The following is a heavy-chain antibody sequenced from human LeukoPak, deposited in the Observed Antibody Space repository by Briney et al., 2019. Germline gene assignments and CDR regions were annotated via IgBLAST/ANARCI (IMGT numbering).Heavy chain of an antibody. CDR1: GFTFSSYG. J-gene: IGHJ4*02. Sequence: GGSLRLSCAASGFTFSSYGMHWVRQAPGKGLEWVAVMSYDGSNKYYADSVKGRFTISRDNSKNTLYLQMNSLRAEDTAVYYCAKSPGAYSSGWYTPVDYWGQGTLVTVSS. D-gene: IGHD6-19*01. CDR2: MSYDGSNK. CDR3: AKSPGAYSSGWYTPVDY. V-gene: IGHV3-30*18.